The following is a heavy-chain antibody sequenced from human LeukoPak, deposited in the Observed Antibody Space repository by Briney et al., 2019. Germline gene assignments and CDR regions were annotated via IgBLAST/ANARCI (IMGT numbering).Heavy chain of an antibody. CDR3: AKDSGAGGYDYGWGSYRYNPFDY. J-gene: IGHJ4*02. CDR2: ISWNSGSI. Sequence: GRSLRLSCAASGFTFDDYAMHWVRQAPGKGLEWVSGISWNSGSIGYADSVKGRFTISRDNAKNSLYLQMNSLRAEDTALYYCAKDSGAGGYDYGWGSYRYNPFDYWGQGTLVTVSS. V-gene: IGHV3-9*01. CDR1: GFTFDDYA. D-gene: IGHD3-16*02.